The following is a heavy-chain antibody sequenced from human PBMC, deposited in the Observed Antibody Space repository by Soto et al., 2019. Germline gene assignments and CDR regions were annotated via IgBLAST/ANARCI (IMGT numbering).Heavy chain of an antibody. CDR3: ARASGFDRDFQH. D-gene: IGHD1-1*01. CDR2: INHSGST. V-gene: IGHV4-34*01. CDR1: GGSFSGYY. J-gene: IGHJ1*01. Sequence: PSETLSLTCAVYGGSFSGYYWSWIRQPPGKGLEWIGEINHSGSTNYNPSLKSRVTISVDTSKNQFSLKLSSVTAADTAVYYCARASGFDRDFQHWGQGTLVTVSS.